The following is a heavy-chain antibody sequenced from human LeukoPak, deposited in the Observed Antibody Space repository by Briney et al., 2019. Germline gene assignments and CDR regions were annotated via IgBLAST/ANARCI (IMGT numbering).Heavy chain of an antibody. Sequence: PGGSLRLSXATSEFTFSAYAMHWIRQAPGRGLEWEAFVRYGGNIKYYADSVKGRFTISRDNSKNTLYLQMNSLRPEDTAVYYCTKDLGTEYNIFDYWGQGTLVTVSS. D-gene: IGHD3-9*01. J-gene: IGHJ4*02. CDR2: VRYGGNIK. CDR3: TKDLGTEYNIFDY. V-gene: IGHV3-30*02. CDR1: EFTFSAYA.